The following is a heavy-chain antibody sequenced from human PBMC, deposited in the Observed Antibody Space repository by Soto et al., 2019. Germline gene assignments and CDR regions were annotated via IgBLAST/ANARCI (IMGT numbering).Heavy chain of an antibody. V-gene: IGHV4-34*01. J-gene: IGHJ4*02. D-gene: IGHD3-3*01. CDR1: GGSFSGYY. CDR2: INHSGGT. Sequence: PSETLSLTCAVYGGSFSGYYWSWIRQPPGKGLEWIGEINHSGGTNYNPSLKSRVTISVDTSKNQFSLKLTSVTAADTAVYYCARAGNTIFGVLPVPYFDYWGQGTLVTVSS. CDR3: ARAGNTIFGVLPVPYFDY.